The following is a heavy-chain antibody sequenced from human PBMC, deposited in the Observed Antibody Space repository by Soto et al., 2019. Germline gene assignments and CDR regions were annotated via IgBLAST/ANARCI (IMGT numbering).Heavy chain of an antibody. J-gene: IGHJ6*02. CDR1: GYSCSSVHF. D-gene: IGHD2-2*01. CDR3: AAATLPGARFYGIDV. Sequence: PSETLSLTCVVSGYSCSSVHFWRWIRQPPGKGLQWIGRLSQNGGTYRNPSPRSRVTLSVDTSKNQFSLKQTSVTAADAAVYSWAAATLPGARFYGIDVWGQGSTVTVSS. CDR2: LSQNGGT. V-gene: IGHV4-38-2*01.